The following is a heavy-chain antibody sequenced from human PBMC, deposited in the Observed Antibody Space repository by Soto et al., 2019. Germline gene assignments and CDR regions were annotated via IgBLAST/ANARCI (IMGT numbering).Heavy chain of an antibody. CDR1: GFTFTSSA. V-gene: IGHV1-58*01. Sequence: GASVKVSCKASGFTFTSSAVQWVRQARGQRLEWIGWIVVGSGNTNYAQKFQERVTITRDMSTSTAYMELSRLRSDDTAVYYCARSLASSYYYYMDVWGKGTTVTVSS. CDR2: IVVGSGNT. J-gene: IGHJ6*03. D-gene: IGHD3-10*01. CDR3: ARSLASSYYYYMDV.